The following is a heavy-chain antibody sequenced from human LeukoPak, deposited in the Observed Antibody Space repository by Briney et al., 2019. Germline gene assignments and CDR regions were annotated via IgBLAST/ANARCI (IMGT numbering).Heavy chain of an antibody. CDR2: ISYDGSNK. V-gene: IGHV3-30*09. J-gene: IGHJ3*02. D-gene: IGHD3-16*01. Sequence: GGSLRLSCAASGFTFSSYAMHWVRQAPGKGLEWVALISYDGSNKYYADSVKGRFAISRDNSKNTLYLQMNSLRVEDTAVYSCAKTDGLRDAFDIWGQGTMVTVSS. CDR3: AKTDGLRDAFDI. CDR1: GFTFSSYA.